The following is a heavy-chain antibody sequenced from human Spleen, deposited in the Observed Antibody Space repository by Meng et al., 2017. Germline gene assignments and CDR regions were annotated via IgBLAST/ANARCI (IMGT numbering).Heavy chain of an antibody. CDR3: ARVVGGTSDY. V-gene: IGHV3-15*01. D-gene: IGHD1-26*01. CDR2: IKSETDGGTI. CDR1: GLTFSNAW. Sequence: VQLLESGGGVVKPGGSRRLPCVASGLTFSNAWMTWVRQAPGKGLEWVGRIKSETDGGTIDYAAPVQGRFTISRDDSKNSLYLQMNSLKTEDTAVYYCARVVGGTSDYWGQGTLVTVSS. J-gene: IGHJ4*02.